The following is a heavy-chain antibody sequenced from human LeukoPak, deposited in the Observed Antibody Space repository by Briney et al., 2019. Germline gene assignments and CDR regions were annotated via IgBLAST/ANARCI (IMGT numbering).Heavy chain of an antibody. CDR2: IYYSGST. D-gene: IGHD6-13*01. Sequence: SETLSLTCTVSGGSISSGGYYWSWIRQHPGKGLEWIGYIYYSGSTYYNPSLKSRVTISVDTSKNQFSLKLSSVTAADTAVYYCARGDPGQSRPFDYWGQGTLVTVSS. CDR1: GGSISSGGYY. J-gene: IGHJ4*02. V-gene: IGHV4-31*03. CDR3: ARGDPGQSRPFDY.